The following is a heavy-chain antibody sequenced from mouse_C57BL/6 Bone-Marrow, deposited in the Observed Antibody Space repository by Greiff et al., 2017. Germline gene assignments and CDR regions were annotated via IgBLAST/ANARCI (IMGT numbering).Heavy chain of an antibody. CDR1: GFTFTDYY. CDR2: IRNKANGYTT. V-gene: IGHV7-3*01. CDR3: ARCDYYFDY. Sequence: EVQLQESGGGLVQPGGSLSLSCAASGFTFTDYYMSWVRQPPGKALEWLGFIRNKANGYTTEYSASVKGRFTISRDNSQSILYLQMNALRAEDSATYYCARCDYYFDYWGQGTTLTVSS. D-gene: IGHD2-13*01. J-gene: IGHJ2*01.